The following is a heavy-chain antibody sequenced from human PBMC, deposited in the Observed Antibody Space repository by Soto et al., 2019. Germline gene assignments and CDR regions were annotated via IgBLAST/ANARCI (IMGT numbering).Heavy chain of an antibody. D-gene: IGHD5-12*01. CDR1: GFTFSSYW. V-gene: IGHV3-74*01. CDR2: INSDGSST. Sequence: GGSLRLSCAASGFTFSSYWMHWVRQAPGKGLVWVSRINSDGSSTSYADSVKGRFTISRDNAKNTLYLQMNSLRAEDTAVYYCAREGRATRDAFDIWGQGTMVTVSS. J-gene: IGHJ3*02. CDR3: AREGRATRDAFDI.